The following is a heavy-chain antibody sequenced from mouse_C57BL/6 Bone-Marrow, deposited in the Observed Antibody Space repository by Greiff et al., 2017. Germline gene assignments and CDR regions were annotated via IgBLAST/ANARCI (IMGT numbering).Heavy chain of an antibody. CDR2: INPNNGGT. CDR1: GYTFTDYY. J-gene: IGHJ4*01. V-gene: IGHV1-26*01. CDR3: ARDPMDY. Sequence: EVQLQQSGPELVKPGASVKISCKASGYTFTDYYMNWVKQSHGKSLEWIGDINPNNGGTSYNQKFKGKATLTVDKSSSTAYMELRSLTSEDSAVXYCARDPMDYWGQGTSVTVSS.